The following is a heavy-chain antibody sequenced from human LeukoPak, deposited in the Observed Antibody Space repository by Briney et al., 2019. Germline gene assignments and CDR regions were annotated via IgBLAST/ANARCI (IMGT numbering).Heavy chain of an antibody. CDR3: ARRSYCSGGSCSGFDY. Sequence: GESLKISCKGSGYSFTSYWIGWVRQMPGKGLEWMGIIYPGDSDTRYSPSFQGQVTISADKSISTAYLQWSSLKASDTAMYYYARRSYCSGGSCSGFDYWGQGTLVTVSS. CDR2: IYPGDSDT. CDR1: GYSFTSYW. V-gene: IGHV5-51*01. D-gene: IGHD2-15*01. J-gene: IGHJ4*02.